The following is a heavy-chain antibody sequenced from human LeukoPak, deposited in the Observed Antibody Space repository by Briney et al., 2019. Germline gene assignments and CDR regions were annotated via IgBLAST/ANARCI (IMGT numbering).Heavy chain of an antibody. J-gene: IGHJ4*02. D-gene: IGHD4-17*01. CDR2: IYHSGST. CDR1: GGSISSSGYY. V-gene: IGHV4-39*01. Sequence: SETLSLTCTVSGGSISSSGYYWGWIRQPPGKGLEWIGNIYHSGSTYYNPSLKSRVTISVDTSKNQFSLKLSSVTAADTAVYYCARHPPDRYGDYRSGYFDYWGQGTLVTVSS. CDR3: ARHPPDRYGDYRSGYFDY.